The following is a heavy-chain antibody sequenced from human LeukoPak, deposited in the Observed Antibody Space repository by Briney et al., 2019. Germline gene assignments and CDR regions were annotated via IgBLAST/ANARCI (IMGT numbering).Heavy chain of an antibody. Sequence: QAGGSLRLSCGVSGFTFNSYWIHWVRQTPGKGLEWVSSIDFDGSDTRYADSVTGRFTISRDNAKNSLYLQMNSLRAEDTAVYYCARSNVGSSSNTHYYYYGMDVWGQGTTVTVSS. CDR2: IDFDGSDT. D-gene: IGHD6-13*01. V-gene: IGHV3-74*01. CDR1: GFTFNSYW. CDR3: ARSNVGSSSNTHYYYYGMDV. J-gene: IGHJ6*02.